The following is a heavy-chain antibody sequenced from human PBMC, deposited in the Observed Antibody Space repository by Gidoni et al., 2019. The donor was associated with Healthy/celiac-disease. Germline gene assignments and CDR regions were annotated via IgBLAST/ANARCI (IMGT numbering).Heavy chain of an antibody. J-gene: IGHJ6*02. V-gene: IGHV3-21*01. Sequence: EVQLVESGGGLVKPGGSLRLSCAASGFTLSSYSMNWVRQAPGKGREWVSSISSSSSYIYYADSVKGRFTISRDNAKNSLYLQMNSLRAEDTAVYYCATTSSNYYYYGMDVWGQGTTVTVSS. CDR3: ATTSSNYYYYGMDV. D-gene: IGHD6-6*01. CDR1: GFTLSSYS. CDR2: ISSSSSYI.